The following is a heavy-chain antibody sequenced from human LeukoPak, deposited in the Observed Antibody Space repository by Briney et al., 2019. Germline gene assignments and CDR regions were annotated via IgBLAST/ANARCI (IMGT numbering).Heavy chain of an antibody. D-gene: IGHD3-22*01. V-gene: IGHV3-66*01. Sequence: GGSLRLSCVASEFTVNSNYMSWVRQAPGKGLEWVSIIHINGDTHYADSVKGRFTISRDNSKNTLYLQMNSLRSEDTAVYYCARDGLDSSGPVAFDIWGQGTMVTVSS. CDR1: EFTVNSNY. CDR3: ARDGLDSSGPVAFDI. J-gene: IGHJ3*02. CDR2: IHINGDT.